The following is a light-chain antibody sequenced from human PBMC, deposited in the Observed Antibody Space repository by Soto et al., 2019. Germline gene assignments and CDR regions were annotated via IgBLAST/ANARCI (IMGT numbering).Light chain of an antibody. CDR1: DTDIGGHNY. Sequence: ALPQPASVSGSPGQSVTISCTGTDTDIGGHNYVSWYQQYPGKAPRLIIFEVSNRPSGVSDRYSGSKSSNTASLTISDLQPEDEAEYHCTSYRSTFNLVFGGGTKLTVL. CDR2: EVS. CDR3: TSYRSTFNLV. V-gene: IGLV2-14*01. J-gene: IGLJ2*01.